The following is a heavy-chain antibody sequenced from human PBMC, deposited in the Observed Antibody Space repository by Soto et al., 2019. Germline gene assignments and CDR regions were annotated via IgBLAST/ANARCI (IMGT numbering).Heavy chain of an antibody. CDR3: ARSSSGWYGVVGY. D-gene: IGHD6-19*01. J-gene: IGHJ4*02. CDR1: GGSSSGYY. CDR2: INHSGST. V-gene: IGHV4-34*01. Sequence: PSETLSLTCAVYGGSSSGYYWSWIRQPPGKGLEWIGEINHSGSTNYNPSLKSRVTISVDTSKNQFSLKLSSVTAADTAVYYCARSSSGWYGVVGYWGQGTLVTVSS.